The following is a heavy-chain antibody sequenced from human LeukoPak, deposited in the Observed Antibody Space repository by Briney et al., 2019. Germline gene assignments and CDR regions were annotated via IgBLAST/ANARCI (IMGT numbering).Heavy chain of an antibody. Sequence: ASVKVSCKTSGGAFSSYDISWLRQAPGQGLEWMGGIIPIFGTANYAQKFQGRVTITADESTSTAYMELSSLRSEDTAVYYCAHGAGYCSGGSCYFRCFDIWGQGTMVTVSS. CDR1: GGAFSSYD. CDR2: IIPIFGTA. D-gene: IGHD2-15*01. J-gene: IGHJ3*02. V-gene: IGHV1-69*13. CDR3: AHGAGYCSGGSCYFRCFDI.